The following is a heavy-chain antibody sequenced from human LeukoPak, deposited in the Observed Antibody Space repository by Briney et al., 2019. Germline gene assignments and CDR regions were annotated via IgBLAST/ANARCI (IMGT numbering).Heavy chain of an antibody. V-gene: IGHV3-30*14. J-gene: IGHJ4*02. CDR2: ISYDGSSK. Sequence: GRSLRLSCSASGFTFSHFAIHWVRQAPGKGLEWVALISYDGSSKYYADSVKGRFTISRDNSKSTLYLQMNSLRAEDTAVYFCARGFRPIDYWGQGTLVTVSS. CDR3: ARGFRPIDY. CDR1: GFTFSHFA.